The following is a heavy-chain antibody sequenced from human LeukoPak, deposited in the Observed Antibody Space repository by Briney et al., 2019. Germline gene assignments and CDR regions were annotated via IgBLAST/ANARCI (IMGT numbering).Heavy chain of an antibody. V-gene: IGHV4-34*01. CDR3: ARAGYSSGWYGKREPFDI. Sequence: SETLSLTCAVYGGSFSGYYWSWIRQPPGKGLEWIGEINHSGSTNYNPSLKSRVTISVDTSKNQFSLKLSSVTAADTAVYYCARAGYSSGWYGKREPFDIWGQGTMVTVSS. J-gene: IGHJ3*02. CDR2: INHSGST. CDR1: GGSFSGYY. D-gene: IGHD6-19*01.